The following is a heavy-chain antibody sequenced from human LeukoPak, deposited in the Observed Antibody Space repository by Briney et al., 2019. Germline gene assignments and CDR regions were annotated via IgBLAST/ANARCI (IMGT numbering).Heavy chain of an antibody. Sequence: PGGSLRLSCAASGFTFSSYAMSWVRQAPGKGLEWVSAISGSGGSTYYADSVKGRFTISRDNSKNTLYLQMNSLRAEDTAVYYCAEGGSKIPYYDFWSGYYEPIHIYGMDVWGQGTTVTVSS. CDR3: AEGGSKIPYYDFWSGYYEPIHIYGMDV. V-gene: IGHV3-23*01. D-gene: IGHD3-3*01. J-gene: IGHJ6*02. CDR1: GFTFSSYA. CDR2: ISGSGGST.